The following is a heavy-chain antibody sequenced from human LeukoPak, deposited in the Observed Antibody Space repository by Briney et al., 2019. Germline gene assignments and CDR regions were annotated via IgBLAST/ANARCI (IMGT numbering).Heavy chain of an antibody. CDR2: ISGSGGST. CDR1: GFTFSSYS. Sequence: SGGSLRLSCAASGFTFSSYSMNWVRQAPGKGLEWVSAISGSGGSTYYADSVKGRFTISRDNSKNTLYLQMNSLRAEDTAVYYCAKDSTYYYYGMDVWGQGTTVTVSS. V-gene: IGHV3-23*01. CDR3: AKDSTYYYYGMDV. J-gene: IGHJ6*02.